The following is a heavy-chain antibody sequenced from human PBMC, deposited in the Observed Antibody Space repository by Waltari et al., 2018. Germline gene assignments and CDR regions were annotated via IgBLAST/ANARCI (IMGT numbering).Heavy chain of an antibody. CDR3: ASPMASAAAPPSQFDY. Sequence: QVQLQESGPGLVKPSETLSLTCAVSGYSISSGYYWGWIRQPPGKGLEWIGSIYHSGSTYYNPSLKSRVTITVDTSKNQFSLKLSSVTAADTAVYYWASPMASAAAPPSQFDYWGQGTLVTVSS. V-gene: IGHV4-38-2*01. D-gene: IGHD6-13*01. CDR2: IYHSGST. CDR1: GYSISSGYY. J-gene: IGHJ4*02.